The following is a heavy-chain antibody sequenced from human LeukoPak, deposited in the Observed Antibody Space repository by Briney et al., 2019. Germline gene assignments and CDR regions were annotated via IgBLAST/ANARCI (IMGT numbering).Heavy chain of an antibody. Sequence: GGSLRLSCAASGFTFSSYSMNWVRQAPGKGLEWVSSISSSSSYIYYADSVKGRFTISRDNAKTALYLQMNSLRAEDTAVYYCARVLDTAMAVDYWGQGTLVTVSS. D-gene: IGHD5-18*01. CDR1: GFTFSSYS. CDR3: ARVLDTAMAVDY. CDR2: ISSSSSYI. J-gene: IGHJ4*02. V-gene: IGHV3-21*01.